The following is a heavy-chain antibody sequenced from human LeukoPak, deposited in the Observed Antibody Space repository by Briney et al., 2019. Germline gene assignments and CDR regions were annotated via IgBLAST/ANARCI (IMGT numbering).Heavy chain of an antibody. V-gene: IGHV3-48*04. CDR3: ATDDGGHYYGSGSLRY. Sequence: GRSLRLSCAASGFTFSSYSMNWVRQAPGKGLEWVSYISSSSSTIYYVDSVKGRFTISRDNAKNSLYLQMDNLRAEDTAVYYCATDDGGHYYGSGSLRYWGQGTLVTVSS. CDR2: ISSSSSTI. J-gene: IGHJ4*02. CDR1: GFTFSSYS. D-gene: IGHD3-10*01.